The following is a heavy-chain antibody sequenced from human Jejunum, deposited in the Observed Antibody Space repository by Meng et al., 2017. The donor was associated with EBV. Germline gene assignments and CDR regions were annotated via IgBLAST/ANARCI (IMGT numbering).Heavy chain of an antibody. Sequence: QVQLGQSGAEVKGPGASVKVSWKASGYTFDSYAIHWVRQAPGQRLEWMGWIHTDNGGTKYSQEFQDRVTITRDTSASTAYMEISSLRSEDTAVYYCVKKGTRLTTHGYHFDYWGQGTLVTVSS. CDR3: VKKGTRLTTHGYHFDY. D-gene: IGHD2-15*01. J-gene: IGHJ4*02. V-gene: IGHV1-3*04. CDR2: IHTDNGGT. CDR1: GYTFDSYA.